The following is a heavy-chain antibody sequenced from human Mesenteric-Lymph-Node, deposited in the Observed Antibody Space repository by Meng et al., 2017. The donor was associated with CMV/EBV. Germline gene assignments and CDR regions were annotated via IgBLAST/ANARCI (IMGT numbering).Heavy chain of an antibody. CDR1: GGTFSTYA. Sequence: VSCKASGGTFSTYALSWVRQAPGQGLEWMGGIIPVFETANYAQKFQGRVTITADESTNTTYMELSSLRSEDTAVYYCARDNGYTFAFWGQGALVTVSS. V-gene: IGHV1-69*01. D-gene: IGHD5-24*01. CDR2: IIPVFETA. J-gene: IGHJ4*02. CDR3: ARDNGYTFAF.